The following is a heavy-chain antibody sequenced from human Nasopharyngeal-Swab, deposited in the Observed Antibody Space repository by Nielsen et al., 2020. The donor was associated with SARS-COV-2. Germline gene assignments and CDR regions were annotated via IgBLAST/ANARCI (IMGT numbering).Heavy chain of an antibody. CDR1: GGSISSSH. CDR3: ARAPYYDSSGSYSPYYYGMDV. CDR2: IYTSGST. J-gene: IGHJ6*02. V-gene: IGHV4-4*07. D-gene: IGHD3-22*01. Sequence: SETLSLTCTVSGGSISSSHWSWIRQRAGKGLEWIGRIYTSGSTNYNPSLKSRVTMSVDTSKNQFSLKLSSVTAADTAVYYCARAPYYDSSGSYSPYYYGMDVWGQGTTVTVSS.